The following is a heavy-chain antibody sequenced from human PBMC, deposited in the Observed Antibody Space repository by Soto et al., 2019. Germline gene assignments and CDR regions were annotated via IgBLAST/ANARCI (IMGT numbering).Heavy chain of an antibody. Sequence: GGSLRLSCAASGFTFSNAWINWVRQAPGKGLEWVGRIKSKTDGGTTDFAAPVKGRFAISRDDSKNMVYLQMNSLKTEDTGIYYFTTDSYSTMIGVRFYYWGHGTLVTVSA. CDR1: GFTFSNAW. D-gene: IGHD3-22*01. V-gene: IGHV3-15*07. CDR2: IKSKTDGGTT. J-gene: IGHJ4*01. CDR3: TTDSYSTMIGVRFYY.